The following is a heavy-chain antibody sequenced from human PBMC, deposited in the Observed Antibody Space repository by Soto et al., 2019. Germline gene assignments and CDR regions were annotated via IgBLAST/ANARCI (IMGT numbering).Heavy chain of an antibody. V-gene: IGHV3-48*01. CDR3: AMNYYDILTGHRGYFDY. Sequence: GGSLRLSCAASGFTFSSYSMNWVRQAPGKGLEWVSYISSSSSTIYYADSVKGRFTISRDNAKNSLYLQMNSLRAEDTAVYYCAMNYYDILTGHRGYFDYWGQGTLVTVSS. J-gene: IGHJ4*02. D-gene: IGHD3-9*01. CDR2: ISSSSSTI. CDR1: GFTFSSYS.